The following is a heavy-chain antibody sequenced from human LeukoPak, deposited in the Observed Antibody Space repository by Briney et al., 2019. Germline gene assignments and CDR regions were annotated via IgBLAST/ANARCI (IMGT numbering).Heavy chain of an antibody. Sequence: GASVKVSCKASGYTFTSYGISWVRQAPGQGLEWMGWTSAYNGNTNYAQKLQGRVTMTTDTSTSTAYMELRSLRSDDTAVYYCARDGIGYEDLGTDYWGQGTLVTVSS. CDR1: GYTFTSYG. J-gene: IGHJ4*02. CDR2: TSAYNGNT. CDR3: ARDGIGYEDLGTDY. V-gene: IGHV1-18*01. D-gene: IGHD5-12*01.